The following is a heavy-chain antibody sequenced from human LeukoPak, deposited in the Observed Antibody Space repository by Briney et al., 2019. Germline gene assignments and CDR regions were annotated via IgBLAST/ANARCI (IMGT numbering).Heavy chain of an antibody. Sequence: GASVKVSCKASGYTFTSYGISWVRQAPGQGLEWMGWISTYNANTNYAQKLQGRVTMTTDTSTSTAYMELRSLRSDDTAVYYCARDAHRAAAGRYYYYYGMDVWGQGTTVTVSS. D-gene: IGHD6-13*01. J-gene: IGHJ6*02. CDR2: ISTYNANT. CDR3: ARDAHRAAAGRYYYYYGMDV. CDR1: GYTFTSYG. V-gene: IGHV1-18*01.